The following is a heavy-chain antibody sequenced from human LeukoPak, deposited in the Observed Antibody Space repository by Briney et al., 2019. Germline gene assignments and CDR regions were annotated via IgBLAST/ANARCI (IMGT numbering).Heavy chain of an antibody. J-gene: IGHJ4*02. V-gene: IGHV3-7*04. CDR2: IKQDGSDK. D-gene: IGHD3-22*01. CDR3: ARDPYASSWGLCYFDY. Sequence: GGSLLLSCASSGFTFSSYWMSWGRQAPGKGLEWVSNIKQDGSDKYYVDSVKGRFTISRDNAKNSLYLQMNSLRAEDTAVYYCARDPYASSWGLCYFDYWGQGDLVTVSS. CDR1: GFTFSSYW.